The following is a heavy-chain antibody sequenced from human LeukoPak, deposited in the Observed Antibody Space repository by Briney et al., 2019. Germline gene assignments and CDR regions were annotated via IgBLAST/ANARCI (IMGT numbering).Heavy chain of an antibody. D-gene: IGHD6-6*01. V-gene: IGHV4-39*02. CDR1: GGSISSSSYY. CDR2: IYYNGST. CDR3: ARDFGRGSSSLDY. J-gene: IGHJ4*02. Sequence: SETLSLTCTVSGGSISSSSYYWGWIRQPPGKGLQWIGSIYYNGSTYYNPSLKSRVIISVDTSKNQFSLKLNSVTAADTAVYYCARDFGRGSSSLDYWGQGTLVTVSS.